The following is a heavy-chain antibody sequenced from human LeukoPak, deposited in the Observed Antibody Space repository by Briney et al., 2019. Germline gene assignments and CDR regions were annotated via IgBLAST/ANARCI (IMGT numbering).Heavy chain of an antibody. V-gene: IGHV3-48*03. CDR3: ARTVYDLRGQRLIRGFDY. CDR1: GLNFRTYQ. J-gene: IGHJ4*02. CDR2: IETFISIT. D-gene: IGHD6-25*01. Sequence: GGSLRLSCAASGLNFRTYQMIYPPPAPEKAREWVPYIETFISITYYADSVKGRFTVSRDDAKSSLYLQMSSLRAEDTAVYYCARTVYDLRGQRLIRGFDYWGQGTLVTVSS.